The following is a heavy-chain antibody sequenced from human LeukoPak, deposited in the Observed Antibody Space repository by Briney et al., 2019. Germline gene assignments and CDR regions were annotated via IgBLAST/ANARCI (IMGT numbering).Heavy chain of an antibody. J-gene: IGHJ2*01. V-gene: IGHV3-48*04. CDR3: ASGASTWEWYFDL. Sequence: GGSLRLSCAASGFTFSSNTMNWVRQAPGKGLEWVSYISSSSSTIYYADSVKGRFTTSRDNAKNSLYLQMNSLRAEDTAVYYCASGASTWEWYFDLWGRGTLVTVSS. D-gene: IGHD1-26*01. CDR1: GFTFSSNT. CDR2: ISSSSSTI.